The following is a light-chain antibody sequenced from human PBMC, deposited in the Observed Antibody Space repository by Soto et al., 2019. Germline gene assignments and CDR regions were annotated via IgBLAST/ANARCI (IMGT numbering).Light chain of an antibody. CDR2: AAS. CDR3: QQANSFPRT. J-gene: IGKJ1*01. V-gene: IGKV1-12*01. Sequence: DIQMTQSPSSVSASVGDRVTITCRARQDISSWLAWYQQKPGKSPKLLIYAASSLQSGVPSRFSGSASGTDFTLTSSSLQPEDFATYYCQQANSFPRTFGQGTKVEIK. CDR1: QDISSW.